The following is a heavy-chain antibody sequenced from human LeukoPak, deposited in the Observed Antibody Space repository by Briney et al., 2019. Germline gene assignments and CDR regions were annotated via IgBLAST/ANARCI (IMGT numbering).Heavy chain of an antibody. CDR1: GYTFTGYY. Sequence: ASVKVSCKASAASGYTFTGYYMHWVRQAPGQGLEWMGWINPDSGGTNYAQKFQGRVTMTRDTSISTAYMELSSLRSDDTAVYYCARDWQYSSSFGYWGQGTLVTVSS. V-gene: IGHV1-2*02. CDR3: ARDWQYSSSFGY. CDR2: INPDSGGT. J-gene: IGHJ4*02. D-gene: IGHD6-6*01.